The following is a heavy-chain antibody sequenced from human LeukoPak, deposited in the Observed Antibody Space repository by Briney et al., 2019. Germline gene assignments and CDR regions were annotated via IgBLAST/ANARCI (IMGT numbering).Heavy chain of an antibody. Sequence: PSETLSLTCTVSGGSISSSSYYWGWIRQPPGKGLEWIGSIYYSGSTYYNPSLKSRVTISVGTSKNQFSLKLSSVTAADTAVYYCARRPFNGVWPHRGYYYYMDVWGKGTTVTVSS. CDR3: ARRPFNGVWPHRGYYYYMDV. CDR1: GGSISSSSYY. V-gene: IGHV4-39*01. CDR2: IYYSGST. D-gene: IGHD2-8*01. J-gene: IGHJ6*03.